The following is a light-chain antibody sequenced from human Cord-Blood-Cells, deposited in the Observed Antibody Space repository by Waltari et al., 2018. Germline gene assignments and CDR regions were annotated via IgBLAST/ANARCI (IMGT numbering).Light chain of an antibody. Sequence: EIVLTQSPGTLSLSPGERATLSCRASQSVSSSYLAGYQQKPGQAPRLLIYGASSRATGIPDRFSGSGSGTDFTLTISRLEPEDFAVDYCQQYGSSLLTFGGGTKVEIK. CDR3: QQYGSSLLT. CDR2: GAS. CDR1: QSVSSSY. J-gene: IGKJ4*01. V-gene: IGKV3-20*01.